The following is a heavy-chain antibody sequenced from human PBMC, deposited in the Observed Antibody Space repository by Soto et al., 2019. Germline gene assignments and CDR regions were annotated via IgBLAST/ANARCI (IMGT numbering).Heavy chain of an antibody. CDR1: GYTFTGYY. CDR3: ARTSIADRPYFEY. D-gene: IGHD6-6*01. Sequence: ASVKGSFNASGYTFTGYYMHWVRQAPGQVLECMGWINPNSGGTNYAQKFQGWVTMTRDTSISTAYMELSRLRSDDTAVYYCARTSIADRPYFEYWGHGTLVTVSS. CDR2: INPNSGGT. V-gene: IGHV1-2*04. J-gene: IGHJ4*03.